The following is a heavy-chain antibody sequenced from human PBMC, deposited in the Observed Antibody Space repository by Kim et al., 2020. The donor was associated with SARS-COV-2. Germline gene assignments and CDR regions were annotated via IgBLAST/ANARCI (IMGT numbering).Heavy chain of an antibody. V-gene: IGHV4-61*02. CDR1: GGSISSGSYY. D-gene: IGHD1-26*01. CDR2: IYTSGST. CDR3: AGRGVRRDQEFDP. J-gene: IGHJ5*02. Sequence: SETLSLTCTVSGGSISSGSYYWSWIRQPAGKGLEWIGRIYTSGSTNYNPSLKSRVTISVDTSKNQFSLKLSTVTAADAAVYYCAGRGVRRDQEFDPWGQGAPVTVSS.